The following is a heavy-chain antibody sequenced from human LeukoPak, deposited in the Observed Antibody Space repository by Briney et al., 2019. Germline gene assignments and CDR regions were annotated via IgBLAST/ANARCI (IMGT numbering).Heavy chain of an antibody. J-gene: IGHJ5*02. D-gene: IGHD2-21*02. CDR2: ISATGGSS. CDR1: GFTFSTYA. V-gene: IGHV3-23*01. Sequence: GGSLRLSCAASGFTFSTYAMSWVRQAPGKGLEWVLAISATGGSSYYADSVKGRFTTSRDNSKNTLYLQLNSLRAEDTAIYYCAKGKVTAFLDWFDPWGQGTLVSVSS. CDR3: AKGKVTAFLDWFDP.